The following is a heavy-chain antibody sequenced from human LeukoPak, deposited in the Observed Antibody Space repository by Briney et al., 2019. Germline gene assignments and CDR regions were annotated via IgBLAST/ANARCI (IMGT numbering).Heavy chain of an antibody. V-gene: IGHV1-2*02. J-gene: IGHJ4*02. CDR1: GYTFTGYY. Sequence: ASVKVSCKASGYTFTGYYMHWVRQAPGQGLEWMGWINPNSGGTNYAQKFQGRVTMTRDTSISTAYMELSRLRSDDTAVYYCARASGYDDGFDYWGQGTLVTVSS. D-gene: IGHD5-12*01. CDR3: ARASGYDDGFDY. CDR2: INPNSGGT.